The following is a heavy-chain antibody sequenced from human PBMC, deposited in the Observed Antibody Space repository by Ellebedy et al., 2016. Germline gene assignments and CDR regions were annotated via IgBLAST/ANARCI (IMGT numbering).Heavy chain of an antibody. CDR2: ISYDGNDK. V-gene: IGHV3-30*03. Sequence: GESLKISCAASGFSFSNYGMHWVRQTPGKGLEWVAIISYDGNDKYYIDSVKGRFTISRDNSRNTLHLQMNSLRTEDTAVYYCAHTGVREEEAFDYWGRGTLVTVSS. CDR3: AHTGVREEEAFDY. D-gene: IGHD3-10*01. CDR1: GFSFSNYG. J-gene: IGHJ4*02.